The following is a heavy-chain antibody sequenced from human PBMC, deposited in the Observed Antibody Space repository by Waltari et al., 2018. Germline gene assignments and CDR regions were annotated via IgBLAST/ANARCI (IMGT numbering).Heavy chain of an antibody. V-gene: IGHV3-23*01. CDR1: GFSFGDFP. CDR2: ISGGGGNT. Sequence: EVHLLESGGVLTRPGGSLRLSCAASGFSFGDFPMSWVRQAPGKGLEWVSSISGGGGNTYYAASVEGRFIISRDNSKNTVSLEMTSLRAEDTAIYYCAKEHTVTGARPFDYWGRGTLVTVSS. D-gene: IGHD1-20*01. CDR3: AKEHTVTGARPFDY. J-gene: IGHJ4*02.